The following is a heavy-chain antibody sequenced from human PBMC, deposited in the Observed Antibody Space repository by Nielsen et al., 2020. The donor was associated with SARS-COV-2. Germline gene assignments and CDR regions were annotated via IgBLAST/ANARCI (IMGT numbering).Heavy chain of an antibody. J-gene: IGHJ4*02. CDR2: ISGSGGST. CDR3: AKFPHDFWSGYIYYFDY. D-gene: IGHD3-3*01. Sequence: GESLKISCAASGFTFSSYAMSWVRQAPGKGLEWVSAISGSGGSTYYADSVKGRFTISRDNSKNTLYLQMNSLRAEDTAVYYCAKFPHDFWSGYIYYFDYWGQGTLVTVSS. V-gene: IGHV3-23*01. CDR1: GFTFSSYA.